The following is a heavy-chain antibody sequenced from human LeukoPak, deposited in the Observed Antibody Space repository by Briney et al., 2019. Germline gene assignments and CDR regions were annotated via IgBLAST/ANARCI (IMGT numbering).Heavy chain of an antibody. D-gene: IGHD3-16*01. CDR2: IIVGSGAT. J-gene: IGHJ4*02. Sequence: SVKVSCKASGFTSTNFAVQWVRQARGQRLEWIGWIIVGSGATKCAQDFQERVTITRGLSTSTLYMELRSLTSEDTAVYYCAADLSNPRMGASYLDSWGQGTLVTVSS. CDR3: AADLSNPRMGASYLDS. V-gene: IGHV1-58*01. CDR1: GFTSTNFA.